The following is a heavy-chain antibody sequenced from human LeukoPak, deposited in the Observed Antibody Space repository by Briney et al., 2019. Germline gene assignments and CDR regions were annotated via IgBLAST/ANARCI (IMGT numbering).Heavy chain of an antibody. Sequence: SQTLSLTCTVSGGSISSGSYYWSWIRQPAGKGLEWIGRIYTSGSTNYNPSLKSRVTISVGTSKNQFSLKLSSVTAADTAVYYCARDGGGPHNYYGSGPYYYMDVWGKGTTVTISS. CDR3: ARDGGGPHNYYGSGPYYYMDV. CDR1: GGSISSGSYY. CDR2: IYTSGST. J-gene: IGHJ6*03. V-gene: IGHV4-61*02. D-gene: IGHD3-10*01.